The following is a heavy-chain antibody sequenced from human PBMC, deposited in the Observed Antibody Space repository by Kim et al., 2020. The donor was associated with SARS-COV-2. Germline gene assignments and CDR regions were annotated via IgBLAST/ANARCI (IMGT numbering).Heavy chain of an antibody. CDR3: ARDRGSGSYWGAFDI. V-gene: IGHV1-18*01. D-gene: IGHD1-26*01. J-gene: IGHJ3*02. Sequence: QKLQGRVTMTTDTATSTAYMELRSLRSDDTAVYYCARDRGSGSYWGAFDIWGQGTMVTVSS.